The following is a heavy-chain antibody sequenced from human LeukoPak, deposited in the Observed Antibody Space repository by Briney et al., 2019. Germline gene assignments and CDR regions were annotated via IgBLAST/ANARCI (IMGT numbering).Heavy chain of an antibody. CDR3: AREWLLGRFGY. V-gene: IGHV3-7*01. Sequence: PGGSLRLSCAASGFTFSNYWMSWVRQAPGKGLEWVANIKQDGSEKYYVDSVKGRFTISRDNAKNSLYLQMNSLRAEDTAVYYCAREWLLGRFGYWGQGTLVTVSS. J-gene: IGHJ4*02. CDR1: GFTFSNYW. D-gene: IGHD3-22*01. CDR2: IKQDGSEK.